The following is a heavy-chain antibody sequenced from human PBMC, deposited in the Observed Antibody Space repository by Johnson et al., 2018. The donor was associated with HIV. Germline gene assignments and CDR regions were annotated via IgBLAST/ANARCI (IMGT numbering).Heavy chain of an antibody. Sequence: QVQLVESGGGLVQPGGSLRLSCAASGFTVSSNYMSWVRQAPGKGLEWVAFIRYDGSNKYYADSVKGRFTISRDNSKNTLYLQMNSLRAEDTAVYYCARDGWGSRGWDDAFDIWGQGTMVTVSS. V-gene: IGHV3-30*02. CDR2: IRYDGSNK. J-gene: IGHJ3*02. D-gene: IGHD6-19*01. CDR1: GFTVSSNY. CDR3: ARDGWGSRGWDDAFDI.